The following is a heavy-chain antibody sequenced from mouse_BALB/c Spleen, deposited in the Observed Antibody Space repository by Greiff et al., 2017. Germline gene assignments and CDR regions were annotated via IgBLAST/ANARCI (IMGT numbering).Heavy chain of an antibody. Sequence: EVMLVESGGGLVQPGGSLKLSCAASGFTFSSYGMSWVRQTPDKRLELVATINSNGGSTYYPDSVKGRFTISRDNAKNTLYLQMSSLKSEDTAMYYCAREGNTTVEAWFAYWGQGTLVTVSA. J-gene: IGHJ3*01. CDR2: INSNGGST. V-gene: IGHV5-6-3*01. CDR3: AREGNTTVEAWFAY. D-gene: IGHD1-1*01. CDR1: GFTFSSYG.